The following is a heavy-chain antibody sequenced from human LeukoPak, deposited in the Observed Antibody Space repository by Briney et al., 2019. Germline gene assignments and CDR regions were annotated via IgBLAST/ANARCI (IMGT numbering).Heavy chain of an antibody. J-gene: IGHJ5*02. Sequence: SETLSLTCTVSGGSISSGDYYWSWIRQPPGKGLEWIAYMYYSGSTYYNPSLKSRVTMSADTSKNQLSLKLSSVTAADTAVYYCARPYYYDSRIDPWGQGILGTVSS. CDR2: MYYSGST. V-gene: IGHV4-30-4*01. D-gene: IGHD3-22*01. CDR1: GGSISSGDYY. CDR3: ARPYYYDSRIDP.